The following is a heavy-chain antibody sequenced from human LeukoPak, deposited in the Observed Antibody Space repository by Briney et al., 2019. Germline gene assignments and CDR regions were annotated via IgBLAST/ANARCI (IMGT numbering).Heavy chain of an antibody. CDR1: GFTFSSYA. CDR2: ISYDGSNK. CDR3: ASGIVVVVAATHYYYMDV. V-gene: IGHV3-30*04. D-gene: IGHD2-15*01. Sequence: GGSLRLSCAASGFTFSSYAMHWVRQAPGKGLEWVAVISYDGSNKYYADSVKGRFTISRDNSKNTLYLQMNSLRAEDTAVYYCASGIVVVVAATHYYYMDVWGKGTTVTVSS. J-gene: IGHJ6*03.